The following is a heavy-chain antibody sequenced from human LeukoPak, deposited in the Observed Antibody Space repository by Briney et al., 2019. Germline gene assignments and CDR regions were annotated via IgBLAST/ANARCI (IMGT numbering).Heavy chain of an antibody. V-gene: IGHV1-24*01. CDR2: FDPEDGET. CDR1: GYTLTELS. J-gene: IGHJ4*02. Sequence: ASVKVSCKVSGYTLTELSMHWVRQAPGKGLEWMGGFDPEDGETIYAQKFQGRVTMTEDTSTDTAYMELSSLRSEDTAVYYCATVEKVLRYFDWLLSWGQGTLVTVSS. D-gene: IGHD3-9*01. CDR3: ATVEKVLRYFDWLLS.